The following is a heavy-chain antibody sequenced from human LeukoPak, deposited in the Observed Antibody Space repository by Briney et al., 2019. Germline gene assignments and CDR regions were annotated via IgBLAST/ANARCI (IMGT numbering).Heavy chain of an antibody. D-gene: IGHD3-22*01. CDR2: IYYTGST. CDR3: ASWGYDSSDYDSNSYSRFFDY. CDR1: GTSINSATYY. J-gene: IGHJ4*02. V-gene: IGHV4-61*01. Sequence: PSETLSLTCSVSGTSINSATYYWSWIRQAPGKGLEWIGNIYYTGSTNYNPSLKSRLTISADSSKNQFSPKLGSVTPADTAVYYCASWGYDSSDYDSNSYSRFFDYWGQGALVIVSS.